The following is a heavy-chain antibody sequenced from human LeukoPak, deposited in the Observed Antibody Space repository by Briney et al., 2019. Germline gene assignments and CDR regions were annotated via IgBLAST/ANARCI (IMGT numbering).Heavy chain of an antibody. CDR2: VYMDGRA. V-gene: IGHV3-53*01. D-gene: IGHD6-19*01. CDR1: GFTVSSNY. CDR3: ARPYSSGWYRDMDV. Sequence: GGSLRLSCAASGFTVSSNYMSWVRQAPGKGLEWVSTVYMDGRAFHADSVKGRFTVSRDNSKNTLYLQMNSLRAGDTAVFYCARPYSSGWYRDMDVWGTGTTVTVSS. J-gene: IGHJ6*03.